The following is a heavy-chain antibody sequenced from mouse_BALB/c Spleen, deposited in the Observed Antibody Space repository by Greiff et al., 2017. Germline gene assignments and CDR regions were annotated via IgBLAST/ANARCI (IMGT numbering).Heavy chain of an antibody. CDR3: ARDSGTCYWYIDV. V-gene: IGHV2-9*02. J-gene: IGHJ1*01. CDR1: GFSLNSYG. D-gene: IGHD4-1*01. Sequence: VQVVESGPGLVAPSQCLSISCTVSGFSLNSYGVHWVRQHPGKGLEWLGVIWAGGSTNNNSALMYRLSISKDNSKCQVFLKMNSLQTDDTAMSYCARDSGTCYWYIDVWGAGTTVTVSS. CDR2: IWAGGST.